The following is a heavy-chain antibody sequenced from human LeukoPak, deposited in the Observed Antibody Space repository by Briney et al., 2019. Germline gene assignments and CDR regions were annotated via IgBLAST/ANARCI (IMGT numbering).Heavy chain of an antibody. Sequence: SQTLSLTCALSGDIVSSNSAVCNWIRQSPSRGLEWLGRTYYRSKLYNDYAVSVKSRITIKPDTSKNQFSLQLNSATPEDTAVYYCARLGLGGAFDIWGQGTMVTVSS. D-gene: IGHD2-15*01. CDR2: TYYRSKLYN. V-gene: IGHV6-1*01. CDR3: ARLGLGGAFDI. CDR1: GDIVSSNSAV. J-gene: IGHJ3*02.